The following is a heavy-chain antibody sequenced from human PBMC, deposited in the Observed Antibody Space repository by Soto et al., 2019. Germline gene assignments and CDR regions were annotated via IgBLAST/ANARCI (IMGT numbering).Heavy chain of an antibody. D-gene: IGHD4-17*01. Sequence: QVQLVESGGGVVQPGRSLRLSCAASGFTFSSYGMHWVRQAPGKGLEWVAVISYDGSNKYYADSVKGRFTISRDNSKNTLYLQMNSLRAEDTAVYYCAKDRNGDYGGLDYWGQGTLVTVSS. V-gene: IGHV3-30*18. CDR2: ISYDGSNK. CDR3: AKDRNGDYGGLDY. J-gene: IGHJ4*02. CDR1: GFTFSSYG.